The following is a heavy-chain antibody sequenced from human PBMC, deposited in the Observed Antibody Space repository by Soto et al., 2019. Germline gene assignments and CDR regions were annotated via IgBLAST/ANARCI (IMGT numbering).Heavy chain of an antibody. CDR1: GFTFSSYA. D-gene: IGHD3-22*01. Sequence: GGSLRLSCAASGFTFSSYAMSWVRQAPGKGLEWVSAISGSGGSTYYADSVKGRFTISRDNSKNTLYLQMNSLRAEDTAVYYCAKVPTLITMIVVVITPYIDYWGQGTLVTVSS. CDR3: AKVPTLITMIVVVITPYIDY. V-gene: IGHV3-23*01. J-gene: IGHJ4*02. CDR2: ISGSGGST.